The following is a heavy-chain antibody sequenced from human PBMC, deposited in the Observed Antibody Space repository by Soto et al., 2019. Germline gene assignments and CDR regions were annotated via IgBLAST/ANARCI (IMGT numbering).Heavy chain of an antibody. CDR1: GFTFSSYA. Sequence: EVQLLESGGGLVQPGGSLRLSCAASGFTFSSYAMSWVRQAPGKGLEWVSAISGSGGSTYYADSVKGRFTISRDNSKNTLYLQMNSLRAEDTAVYYCAKDSLGVVIIPHKWFDPWGQGTLVTVSS. J-gene: IGHJ5*02. V-gene: IGHV3-23*01. D-gene: IGHD3-3*01. CDR2: ISGSGGST. CDR3: AKDSLGVVIIPHKWFDP.